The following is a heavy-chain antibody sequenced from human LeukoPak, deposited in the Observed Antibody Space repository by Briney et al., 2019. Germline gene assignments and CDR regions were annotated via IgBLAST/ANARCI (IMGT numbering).Heavy chain of an antibody. CDR2: IKQDGSDK. CDR1: GFTFSSYW. D-gene: IGHD3/OR15-3a*01. V-gene: IGHV3-7*01. Sequence: GGSLRLSCAASGFTFSSYWMTWVRQAPGKGLEWVASIKQDGSDKYYVDSVKGRFTISRDNAKNSVYLQMNSLRVEDTAVFYCARDSGTGWNYWGQGTQVTVSS. J-gene: IGHJ4*02. CDR3: ARDSGTGWNY.